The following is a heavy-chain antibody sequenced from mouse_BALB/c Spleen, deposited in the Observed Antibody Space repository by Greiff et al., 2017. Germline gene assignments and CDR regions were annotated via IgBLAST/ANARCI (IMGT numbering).Heavy chain of an antibody. D-gene: IGHD2-1*01. CDR3: ANYGNLYAMDY. Sequence: QVQLQQSGPGLVQPSQSLSITCTVSGFSLTSYGVHWVRQSPGKGLEWLGVIWSGGSTDYNAAFISRLSISKDNSKSQVFFKMNSLQANDTAIYYCANYGNLYAMDYWGQGTSVTVSS. V-gene: IGHV2-2*02. J-gene: IGHJ4*01. CDR1: GFSLTSYG. CDR2: IWSGGST.